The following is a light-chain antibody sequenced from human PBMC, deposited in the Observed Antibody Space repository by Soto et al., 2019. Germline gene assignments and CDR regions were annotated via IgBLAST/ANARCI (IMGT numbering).Light chain of an antibody. Sequence: QSVLTQPPSVSGAPGQRVTISSTGSSSNIGAGYDVHWYQQLPGTAPKLLIYCKTNRPSGVPDRFSGSKSGNTASLTISGLQAEDEADYYCCSYAASNTFVFGTGTKLAVL. CDR1: SSNIGAGYD. J-gene: IGLJ1*01. CDR3: CSYAASNTFV. V-gene: IGLV1-40*01. CDR2: CKT.